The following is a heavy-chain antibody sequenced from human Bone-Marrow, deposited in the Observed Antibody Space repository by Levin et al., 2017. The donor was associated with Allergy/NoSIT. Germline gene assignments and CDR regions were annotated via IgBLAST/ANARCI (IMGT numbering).Heavy chain of an antibody. Sequence: GGSLRLSCVASGFTFSTYGMTWVRQAPGKGLEWVSGITGSGTTAHYADSVKGRFTISRDNSKSTLYLHMTSLRVEDTAVYYCAKWGVVVAAAPDQVWGDEYFHQWGQGTLVTVSS. D-gene: IGHD2-21*02. CDR2: ITGSGTTA. CDR3: AKWGVVVAAAPDQVWGDEYFHQ. CDR1: GFTFSTYG. J-gene: IGHJ1*01. V-gene: IGHV3-23*01.